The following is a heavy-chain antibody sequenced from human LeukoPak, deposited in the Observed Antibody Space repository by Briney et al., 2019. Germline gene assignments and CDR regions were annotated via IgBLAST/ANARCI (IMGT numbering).Heavy chain of an antibody. V-gene: IGHV3-33*06. CDR2: IWYDGSNK. Sequence: PGGSLRLSCAASGFTLSSYGMHWVRQAPGKGLEWVAVIWYDGSNKYYADSVKGRFTISRDNSKNTLYLQMNSLRAEDTAVYYCAKERSPGTSDYWGQGTLVTVSS. CDR3: AKERSPGTSDY. D-gene: IGHD6-13*01. J-gene: IGHJ4*02. CDR1: GFTLSSYG.